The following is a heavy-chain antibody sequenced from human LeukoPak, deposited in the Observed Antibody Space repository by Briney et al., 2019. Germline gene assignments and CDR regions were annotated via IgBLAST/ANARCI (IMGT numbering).Heavy chain of an antibody. CDR3: ARPTAQGSYGYGGFDY. CDR1: GGSISSSSYY. J-gene: IGHJ4*02. D-gene: IGHD5-18*01. V-gene: IGHV4-39*01. Sequence: PSETPSLTCTVSGGSISSSSYYWGWIRQPPGKGLEWIGSIYYSGSTYYNPSLKSRVTMSVDTSKNQFSLKLSSVTAADTAVYYCARPTAQGSYGYGGFDYWGQGTLVTVSS. CDR2: IYYSGST.